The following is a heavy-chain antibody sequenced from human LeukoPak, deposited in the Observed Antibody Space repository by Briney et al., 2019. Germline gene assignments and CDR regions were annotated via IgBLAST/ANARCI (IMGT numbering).Heavy chain of an antibody. Sequence: GASVKVSCKASGYTFTSYYMHWVRQAPGQGLEWMGIINPSGGSTSYAQKFQGRVTMTRGTSTSTVYMELSSLRSEDTAVYYCARDYHVSGYDYPLYYYYYGMDVWGQGTTVTVSS. J-gene: IGHJ6*02. V-gene: IGHV1-46*01. D-gene: IGHD5-12*01. CDR2: INPSGGST. CDR1: GYTFTSYY. CDR3: ARDYHVSGYDYPLYYYYYGMDV.